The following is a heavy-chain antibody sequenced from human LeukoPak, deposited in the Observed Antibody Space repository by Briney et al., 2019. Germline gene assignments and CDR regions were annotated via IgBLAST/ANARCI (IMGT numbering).Heavy chain of an antibody. V-gene: IGHV4-39*07. CDR3: ARGQVFGGSPTPFDY. CDR2: IYDSGST. CDR1: GGSIRSSYYY. J-gene: IGHJ4*02. Sequence: SETLSLTCTVSGGSIRSSYYYWGWIRQPPGKGLEWIGSIYDSGSTYYNPSLKSRVTISVDTSKNQFSLKLSSVTAADTAVYYCARGQVFGGSPTPFDYWGQGTLVTVSS. D-gene: IGHD1-26*01.